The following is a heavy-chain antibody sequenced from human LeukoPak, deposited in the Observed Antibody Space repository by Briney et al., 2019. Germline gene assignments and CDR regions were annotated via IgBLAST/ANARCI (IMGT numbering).Heavy chain of an antibody. Sequence: PSETLSLTCTVSGGSVNNAYWSWFRQPPGKGLEWIGYIYYTGTTNYDPSFKSRVTMSVDGPKNQVSLKLTSVTAADTAVYYCARGETSFDYWGQGTLVTVSS. V-gene: IGHV4-59*02. CDR1: GGSVNNAY. J-gene: IGHJ4*02. CDR2: IYYTGTT. CDR3: ARGETSFDY.